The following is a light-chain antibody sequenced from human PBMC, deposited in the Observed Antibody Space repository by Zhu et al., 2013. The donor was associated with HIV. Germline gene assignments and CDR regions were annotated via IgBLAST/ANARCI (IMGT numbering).Light chain of an antibody. CDR1: QSLLYSSNNKNN. V-gene: IGKV4-1*01. CDR3: QQYHNTPPMYT. CDR2: GTS. Sequence: DIVMTQSPDSLAVSLGERATINCKSSQSLLYSSNNKNNLAWYQQKPGQPPKLLIYGTSTRESGVPDRFSGSGSGTDFTLTISSLQTEDVAIYYCQQYHNTPPMYTFGQGTKLEIK. J-gene: IGKJ2*01.